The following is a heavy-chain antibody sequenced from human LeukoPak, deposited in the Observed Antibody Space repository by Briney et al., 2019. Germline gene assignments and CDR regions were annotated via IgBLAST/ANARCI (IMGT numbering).Heavy chain of an antibody. CDR1: GFTFSNYA. V-gene: IGHV3-23*01. D-gene: IGHD1-26*01. Sequence: GGSLRLSCAASGFTFSNYAMNWVRQAPGKGLEWVSSISGSGDSTYYADSVKGRFTISRDNSKNTLYLQMNSLRAEDMAVYYCARIEWERLGRAFDIWGQGTMVTVSS. CDR2: ISGSGDST. J-gene: IGHJ3*02. CDR3: ARIEWERLGRAFDI.